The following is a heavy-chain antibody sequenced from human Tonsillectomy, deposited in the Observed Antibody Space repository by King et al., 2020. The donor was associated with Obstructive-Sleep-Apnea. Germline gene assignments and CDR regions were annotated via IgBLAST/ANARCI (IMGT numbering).Heavy chain of an antibody. J-gene: IGHJ4*02. V-gene: IGHV4-59*01. CDR3: ARDGTPGY. D-gene: IGHD1-26*01. Sequence: QLQESGPGLVKPSETLSLTCTVSGGSISSYYWSWIRQPPGKGLEWIGYIYYSGSTNYNPSLKSRVTISVDTSKNQFSLKLSSVTAADTAVYYCARDGTPGYWGQGTLVTVSS. CDR2: IYYSGST. CDR1: GGSISSYY.